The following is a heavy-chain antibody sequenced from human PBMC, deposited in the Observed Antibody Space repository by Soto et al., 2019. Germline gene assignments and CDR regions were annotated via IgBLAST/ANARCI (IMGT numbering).Heavy chain of an antibody. CDR2: INAGNGNT. CDR3: ARGEGYCSGGSCYRWFEP. V-gene: IGHV1-3*01. D-gene: IGHD2-15*01. J-gene: IGHJ5*02. Sequence: QVQLVQSGAGVKKPGASVKVSCKASGYTFTKYALHWVRQAPGQRLEWMGWINAGNGNTKCSQKFQGRVTITRDTSASTAYMELSSLRSEDTAVYYCARGEGYCSGGSCYRWFEPWGQGTLVTVSS. CDR1: GYTFTKYA.